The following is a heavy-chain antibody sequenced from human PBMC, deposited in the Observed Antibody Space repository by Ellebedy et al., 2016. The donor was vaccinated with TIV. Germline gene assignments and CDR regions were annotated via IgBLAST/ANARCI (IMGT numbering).Heavy chain of an antibody. Sequence: GGSLRLXCAASGFTFSSYWMNWVRQAPGKGLEWVANIKQDGSDKYYVDSVKGRFTISRDNAKNSLFLQMNSLRAEDTAVYYCARDGLRSYTFDYWGQGTLVTVSS. D-gene: IGHD3-10*01. V-gene: IGHV3-7*01. CDR3: ARDGLRSYTFDY. CDR1: GFTFSSYW. CDR2: IKQDGSDK. J-gene: IGHJ4*02.